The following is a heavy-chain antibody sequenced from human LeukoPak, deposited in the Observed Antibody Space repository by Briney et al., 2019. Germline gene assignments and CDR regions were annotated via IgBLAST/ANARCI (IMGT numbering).Heavy chain of an antibody. J-gene: IGHJ4*02. Sequence: PGGSLRLSCVASGFNFGSYAMDWVRQAPGKGLEWVGDISYDGGYQSYAVSVRGRFTISRDNSKNMLYLQMNSLGPEDAAVYYCATESSLSNWGRGTLVTVSS. V-gene: IGHV3-30*04. CDR3: ATESSLSN. CDR2: ISYDGGYQ. CDR1: GFNFGSYA.